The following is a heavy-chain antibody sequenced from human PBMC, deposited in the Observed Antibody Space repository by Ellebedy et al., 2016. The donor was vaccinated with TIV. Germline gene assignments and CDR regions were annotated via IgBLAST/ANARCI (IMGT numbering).Heavy chain of an antibody. V-gene: IGHV4-38-2*02. CDR3: ASGKGYSSSWYPGGAFDY. CDR2: IYHSGST. J-gene: IGHJ4*02. D-gene: IGHD6-13*01. Sequence: SETLSLTCTVSGYSISSGYYWGWIRQPPGKGLEWIGSIYHSGSTYYNPSLKSRVTISVDTSKNQFSLKLSSVTAADTAVYYCASGKGYSSSWYPGGAFDYWGQGTLVTVSS. CDR1: GYSISSGYY.